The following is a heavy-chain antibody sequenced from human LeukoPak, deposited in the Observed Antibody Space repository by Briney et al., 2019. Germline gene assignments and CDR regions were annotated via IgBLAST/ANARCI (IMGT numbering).Heavy chain of an antibody. D-gene: IGHD3-10*01. CDR2: ISSSGSTI. J-gene: IGHJ6*02. V-gene: IGHV3-48*03. Sequence: GGSLRLSCAASGFTFSSYEMNWVRQAPGKGLEWVSYISSSGSTIYYADSVKGRFTIPRDNAKNSLYLQMNSLRAEDTAVYYCARYPMYLWFGEGDYYYYYGMDVWGQGTTVTVSS. CDR3: ARYPMYLWFGEGDYYYYYGMDV. CDR1: GFTFSSYE.